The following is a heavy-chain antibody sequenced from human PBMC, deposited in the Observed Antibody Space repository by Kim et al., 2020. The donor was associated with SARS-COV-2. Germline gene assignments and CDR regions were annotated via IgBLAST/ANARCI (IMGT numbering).Heavy chain of an antibody. CDR2: ISGAGDRT. V-gene: IGHV3-23*01. J-gene: IGHJ4*02. Sequence: GGSLRLSCAASGFTFSSYAMSWVRQAPGKGLEWVSAISGAGDRTYYADFVKGRFTISRDNSKNTLHLQMNSLRVEDTAVYYCAKDSSVAGSLSAYWGQGTLPPVSS. CDR1: GFTFSSYA. CDR3: AKDSSVAGSLSAY. D-gene: IGHD6-19*01.